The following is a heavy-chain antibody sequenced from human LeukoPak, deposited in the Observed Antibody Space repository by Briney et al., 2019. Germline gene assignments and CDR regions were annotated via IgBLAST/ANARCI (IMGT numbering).Heavy chain of an antibody. Sequence: ASVKVSCKASGYTFASYGISWVRQAPGQGFEWIGWINANSGGPKYAQKFQGRVTMTRDTSISTAYMELTSLKSDDTAVYFCAREIPSTIDGYDIWGQGTMVTVSS. CDR2: INANSGGP. J-gene: IGHJ3*02. D-gene: IGHD1-14*01. V-gene: IGHV1-2*02. CDR1: GYTFASYG. CDR3: AREIPSTIDGYDI.